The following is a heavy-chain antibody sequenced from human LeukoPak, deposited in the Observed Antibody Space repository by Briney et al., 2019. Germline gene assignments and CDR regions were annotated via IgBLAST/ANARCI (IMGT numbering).Heavy chain of an antibody. V-gene: IGHV4-38-2*02. Sequence: SDTLSLTCTVSGYSISSGYYWGWIRQPPGKGLEWIGSIYHSGSTYYNPSLKSRVTISVDTSKNQFSLKLSSVTAADTAMYYCAREKIGTGTVLGKDYYYMDVWGKGTTVTVS. J-gene: IGHJ6*03. CDR1: GYSISSGYY. D-gene: IGHD3-16*01. CDR3: AREKIGTGTVLGKDYYYMDV. CDR2: IYHSGST.